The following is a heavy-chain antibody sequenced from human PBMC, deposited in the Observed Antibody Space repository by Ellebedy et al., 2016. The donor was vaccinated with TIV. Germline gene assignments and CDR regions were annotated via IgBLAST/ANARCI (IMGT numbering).Heavy chain of an antibody. Sequence: GESLKISXAASGFTFSDYYMSWIRQAPGKGLEWVSYISSSSSYTNYADSVKGRFTISRDNAKNSLYLQMNSLRAEDTAVYYCASNLPLGWLFDYWGQGTLVTVSS. V-gene: IGHV3-11*03. CDR1: GFTFSDYY. J-gene: IGHJ4*02. CDR3: ASNLPLGWLFDY. CDR2: ISSSSSYT. D-gene: IGHD3-22*01.